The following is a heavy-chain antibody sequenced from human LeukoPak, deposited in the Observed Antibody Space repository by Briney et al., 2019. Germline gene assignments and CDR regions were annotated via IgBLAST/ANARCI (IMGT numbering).Heavy chain of an antibody. Sequence: PSETLSLTCDVSGGSINDRDWWTWVRQPPGKGLEWLGEIHASGRTNCNPSLKSRVTISINKSKNQFFLNLGSVTAADTAVYYCARVPVADPYYFDYWGQGTLVTVSS. D-gene: IGHD6-19*01. CDR2: IHASGRT. J-gene: IGHJ4*02. V-gene: IGHV4-4*02. CDR3: ARVPVADPYYFDY. CDR1: GGSINDRDW.